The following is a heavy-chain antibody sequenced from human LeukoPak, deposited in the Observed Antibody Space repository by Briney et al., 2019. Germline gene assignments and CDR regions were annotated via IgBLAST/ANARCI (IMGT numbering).Heavy chain of an antibody. CDR2: IWYDGTDK. CDR1: GFTFSSYG. CDR3: VKGYGSGKFYMDV. V-gene: IGHV3-30*02. J-gene: IGHJ6*03. Sequence: PGGSLRLSCAASGFTFSSYGMHWVRQAPGKGLEWVAFIWYDGTDKYYADSVKGRFTISRDNSKSTVFLQVNSLRPEDTAVYYCVKGYGSGKFYMDVWGKGTTVTISS. D-gene: IGHD3-10*01.